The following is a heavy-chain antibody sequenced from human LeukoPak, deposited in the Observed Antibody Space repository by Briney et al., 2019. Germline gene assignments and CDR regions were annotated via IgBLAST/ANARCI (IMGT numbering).Heavy chain of an antibody. CDR2: IYHSGTT. CDR1: GGSISSSSFY. J-gene: IGHJ6*03. Sequence: SETLSLTCSVSGGSISSSSFYWGWIRQPPGKGLEWIGSIYHSGTTYYNPSLKGRVTISVDTSRNQFSLSVSSVTAADTAVYYCAKPTDNISRYGHYYYYMDVWGRGTTVTVSS. CDR3: AKPTDNISRYGHYYYYMDV. D-gene: IGHD6-13*01. V-gene: IGHV4-39*01.